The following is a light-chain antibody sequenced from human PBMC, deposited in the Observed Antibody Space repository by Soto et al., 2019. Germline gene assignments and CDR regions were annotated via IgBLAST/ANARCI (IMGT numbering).Light chain of an antibody. CDR3: QQSYSTPET. Sequence: DIQMTQSPSTLSSSVGDRVTITCRASQSISRGLAWYQQKPGKAPNLLIYDASTLESGVPSRFSGSGSGTEFTLTISSLQPEDFATYYCQQSYSTPETFGQGTKVDIK. V-gene: IGKV1-5*01. CDR1: QSISRG. J-gene: IGKJ1*01. CDR2: DAS.